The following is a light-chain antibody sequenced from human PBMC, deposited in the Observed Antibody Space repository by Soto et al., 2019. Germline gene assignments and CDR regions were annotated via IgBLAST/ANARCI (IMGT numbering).Light chain of an antibody. CDR1: RGISTN. Sequence: IKRTKPQSSFFAPVEDEVTIPARESRGISTNLNWYQQKPGKAPKLLIYAASSLQSGVPSRFSGSGSGTDFTLTISSLQPEDFATYYCQQSYSTPYTFGQGTKLEIK. J-gene: IGKJ2*01. CDR3: QQSYSTPYT. CDR2: AAS. V-gene: IGKV1-39*01.